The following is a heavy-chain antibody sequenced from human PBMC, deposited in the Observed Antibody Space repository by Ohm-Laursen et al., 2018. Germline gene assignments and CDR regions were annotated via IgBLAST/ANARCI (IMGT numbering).Heavy chain of an antibody. V-gene: IGHV4-59*01. D-gene: IGHD6-13*01. Sequence: TLSLTCTVSGGSISSYYWSWIRQPPGKGLEWIGYIYYSGSTNYNPSLKSRVTISVDTSKNQFSPKLSSVTAADTAVYYCARGNPGYSSSWYGAVAGTPYYYYYGMDVWGQGTTVTVSS. CDR1: GGSISSYY. CDR3: ARGNPGYSSSWYGAVAGTPYYYYYGMDV. CDR2: IYYSGST. J-gene: IGHJ6*02.